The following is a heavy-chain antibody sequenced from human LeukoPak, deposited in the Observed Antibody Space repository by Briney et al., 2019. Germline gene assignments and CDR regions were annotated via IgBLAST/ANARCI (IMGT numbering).Heavy chain of an antibody. CDR3: TRLGGGTSRSLPNDYFDP. J-gene: IGHJ5*02. V-gene: IGHV5-51*01. D-gene: IGHD1-26*01. CDR1: GYRFTSYS. CDR2: IYPGDSDT. Sequence: GESLKISCKGSGYRFTSYSIAWVRQMPGKGLEWMGFIYPGDSDTRYSASFQGQVTISTDKSISTAYLQWSSLKASDAAIYYCTRLGGGTSRSLPNDYFDPWGQGTLVTVSS.